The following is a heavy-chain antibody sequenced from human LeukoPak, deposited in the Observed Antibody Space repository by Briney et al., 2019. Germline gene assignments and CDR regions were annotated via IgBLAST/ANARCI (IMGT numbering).Heavy chain of an antibody. Sequence: GGSLRLSCAASGFAVSNYFMSWVRKAPGKGLEWVSVIYRSGGTHHADSVKGRFTLSRDNSKNTLLLQMNSLRVEDTAVYYCARDFDAWGQGTLVTVSS. CDR3: ARDFDA. CDR1: GFAVSNYF. CDR2: IYRSGGT. V-gene: IGHV3-66*01. J-gene: IGHJ4*02.